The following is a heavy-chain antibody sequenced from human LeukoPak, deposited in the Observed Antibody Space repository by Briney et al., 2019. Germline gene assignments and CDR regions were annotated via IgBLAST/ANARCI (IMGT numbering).Heavy chain of an antibody. V-gene: IGHV3-53*01. CDR3: AKLPSSGWLDY. J-gene: IGHJ4*02. Sequence: PGGSLRLSCVVSGFTVSSNYMSWVRQAPGKGLEWVSAFYSGGNTYYAGSVKGRFIISRDSSKNTLYLQMNNLRPEDTAMYFCAKLPSSGWLDYWGQGTLVTVSS. CDR2: FYSGGNT. D-gene: IGHD6-19*01. CDR1: GFTVSSNY.